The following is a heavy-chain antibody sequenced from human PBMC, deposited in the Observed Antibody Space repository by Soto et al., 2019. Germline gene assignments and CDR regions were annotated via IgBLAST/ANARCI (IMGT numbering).Heavy chain of an antibody. D-gene: IGHD6-13*01. CDR3: ARELDPLTVSWYCFDY. J-gene: IGHJ4*02. CDR1: GYTFTSYG. Sequence: QVQLVQSGAEVKKPGASVKVSCQASGYTFTSYGISWVRQAPGQGLEWMGWISAYNGNTNYAQKLQGRVTMTTDTSTSTAYMELMSLRSDDTAVYYCARELDPLTVSWYCFDYWGQGTLVTVSS. CDR2: ISAYNGNT. V-gene: IGHV1-18*01.